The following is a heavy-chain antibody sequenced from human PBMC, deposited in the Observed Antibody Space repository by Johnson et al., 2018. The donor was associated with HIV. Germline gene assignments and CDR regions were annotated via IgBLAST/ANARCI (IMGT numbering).Heavy chain of an antibody. CDR1: GFAFRTYW. Sequence: VESGGGLAKPAWSPRLSCAASGFAFRTYWMVWVRQVPGKRPVWVARIYNDGSRTTYADSVRGRFTISRDNAKYTVDLQMNSLRAEDTAVYYCARGHWAFDIWGQGTMVTVST. D-gene: IGHD1-1*01. J-gene: IGHJ3*02. CDR2: IYNDGSRT. CDR3: ARGHWAFDI. V-gene: IGHV3-74*03.